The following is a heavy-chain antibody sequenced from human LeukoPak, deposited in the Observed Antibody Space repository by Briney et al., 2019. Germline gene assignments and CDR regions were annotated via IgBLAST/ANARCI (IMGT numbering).Heavy chain of an antibody. CDR1: GFTVSSNY. J-gene: IGHJ4*02. CDR3: ARESSGYYFVY. CDR2: IYRDGSI. V-gene: IGHV3-53*01. Sequence: GGSLRLSCAASGFTVSSNYMNWVRQAPGKGLEWVSVIYRDGSIYYAESVKGRFIISRDTSRNTLYLQMNTLRAEDTAVYYCARESSGYYFVYWGQGTLVTVSS. D-gene: IGHD6-25*01.